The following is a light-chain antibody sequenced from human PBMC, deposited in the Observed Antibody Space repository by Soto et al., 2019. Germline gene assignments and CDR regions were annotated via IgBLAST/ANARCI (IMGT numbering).Light chain of an antibody. Sequence: EIVLTQSPGTLSLSPGVRATLSCRASQNVTSRYLAWYQQKPGEAPSLLIFGAFSRATGITDRFSGSGSRTAFTLTISRLEPEDFAVDYCQHYGTSLTFGQGTKLE. J-gene: IGKJ2*01. CDR2: GAF. CDR3: QHYGTSLT. CDR1: QNVTSRY. V-gene: IGKV3-20*01.